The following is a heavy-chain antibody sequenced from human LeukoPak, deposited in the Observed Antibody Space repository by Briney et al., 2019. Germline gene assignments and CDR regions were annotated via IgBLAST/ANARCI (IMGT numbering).Heavy chain of an antibody. J-gene: IGHJ5*02. D-gene: IGHD6-13*01. CDR2: IYYSGTT. CDR1: GGSIDSNS. V-gene: IGHV4-59*01. Sequence: SETLSLTCTVSGGSIDSNSWTWIRQPPGKGLEWIGYIYYSGTTNYNPSLKSRVAMSVDMSKNQFSLKLSSVTAADTAVYYCARRSSSWENWFDPWGQGTLVPVSS. CDR3: ARRSSSWENWFDP.